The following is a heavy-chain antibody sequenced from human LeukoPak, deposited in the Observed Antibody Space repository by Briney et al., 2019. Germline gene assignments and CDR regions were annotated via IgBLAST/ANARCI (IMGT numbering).Heavy chain of an antibody. D-gene: IGHD2-2*01. V-gene: IGHV5-51*01. CDR1: GYSFTTYW. Sequence: ESLKISCKGSGYSFTTYWIGWVRQMPGKGLEWMGIIYPGDSDTRYSPSFQGQVTMSADKSISTAYLQWSSLKASDTAMYHCARHEGYYALGDIWGQGTMVTVSS. J-gene: IGHJ3*02. CDR3: ARHEGYYALGDI. CDR2: IYPGDSDT.